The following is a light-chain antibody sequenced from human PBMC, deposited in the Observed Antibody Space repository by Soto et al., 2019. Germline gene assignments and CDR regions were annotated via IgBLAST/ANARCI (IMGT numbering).Light chain of an antibody. J-gene: IGLJ7*01. CDR1: SSDVGSYNL. CDR2: EGT. Sequence: QSALTQPASVSGSPRQSITISCTGTSSDVGSYNLVSWYQQHPGKAPKLIIYEGTKRPSGVSNRFSGSKSGNTASLTISGLQAEDEADYYCCSYAGSTTVGLFGGGTQLTVL. CDR3: CSYAGSTTVGL. V-gene: IGLV2-23*03.